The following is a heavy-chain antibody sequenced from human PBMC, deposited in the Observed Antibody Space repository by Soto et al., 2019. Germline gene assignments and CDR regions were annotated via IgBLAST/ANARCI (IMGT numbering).Heavy chain of an antibody. CDR2: ISGSGGST. CDR3: ASTKGSYGYGDH. CDR1: GFTFSSYA. D-gene: IGHD5-18*01. Sequence: EVQLLESGGGLVQPGGSLRLSCAASGFTFSSYAMSWVRQAPGKGLEWVSAISGSGGSTYYADSVKGRFTISRDNSKNTLYLQMNSLRAEDTAVYYCASTKGSYGYGDHWGQGTLVTVSS. V-gene: IGHV3-23*01. J-gene: IGHJ4*02.